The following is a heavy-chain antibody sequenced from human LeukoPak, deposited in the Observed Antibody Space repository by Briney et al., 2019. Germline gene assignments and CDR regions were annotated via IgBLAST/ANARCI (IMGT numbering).Heavy chain of an antibody. J-gene: IGHJ4*02. CDR2: ISGSGSDT. CDR3: AKDRYGDYSFES. D-gene: IGHD4-17*01. V-gene: IGHV3-23*01. CDR1: GLTFSSFA. Sequence: GGSRRFSGEASGLTFSSFARGWFGQAPGKGLEWFSAISGSGSDTYYADSVEGRFTVSRDNSKNTLYLQMNSLRAEDPALYYCAKDRYGDYSFESWGQGTLVTVSS.